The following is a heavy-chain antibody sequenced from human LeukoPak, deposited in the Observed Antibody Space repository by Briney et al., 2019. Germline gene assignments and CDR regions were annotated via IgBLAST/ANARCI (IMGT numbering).Heavy chain of an antibody. CDR3: AKMVTTKGSRFFDY. CDR2: ISASGSNI. Sequence: PGGSLRLSCAASGFTFSNYAMNWVRQAPGKGLEWVSAISASGSNIYYADSVKGRFTISRDNSKDTLYLQMNSLRAEDTAVYYCAKMVTTKGSRFFDYWGQGTLVTVSS. V-gene: IGHV3-23*01. CDR1: GFTFSNYA. J-gene: IGHJ4*02. D-gene: IGHD4-17*01.